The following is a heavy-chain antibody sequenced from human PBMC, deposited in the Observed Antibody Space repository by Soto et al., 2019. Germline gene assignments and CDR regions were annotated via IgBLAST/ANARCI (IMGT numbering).Heavy chain of an antibody. Sequence: GGSLRLSCAASGFTFSSYSMNWVRQAPGKGLEWVAVISNDGTNEYLADFVRGRFGISRDNSKNTLYLQMNSLRPEDTAVYYCAREKYYDFWSGPPADIYYYGMDVWGQGTTVTVSS. CDR2: ISNDGTNE. J-gene: IGHJ6*02. V-gene: IGHV3-30*03. CDR1: GFTFSSYS. D-gene: IGHD3-3*01. CDR3: AREKYYDFWSGPPADIYYYGMDV.